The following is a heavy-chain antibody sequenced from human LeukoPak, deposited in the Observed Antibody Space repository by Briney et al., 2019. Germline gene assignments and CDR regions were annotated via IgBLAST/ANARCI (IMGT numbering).Heavy chain of an antibody. Sequence: PRGSLRLSCAASGFTFSNNWMTWVRQAPGKGLEWVANINQDEGEKYYVDSVRGRFTISRDNAKNSLYLQMNSLRAEDTAVYYCSSGDVFNYWGQGILVTVSS. J-gene: IGHJ4*02. D-gene: IGHD5-24*01. CDR2: INQDEGEK. CDR1: GFTFSNNW. CDR3: SSGDVFNY. V-gene: IGHV3-7*05.